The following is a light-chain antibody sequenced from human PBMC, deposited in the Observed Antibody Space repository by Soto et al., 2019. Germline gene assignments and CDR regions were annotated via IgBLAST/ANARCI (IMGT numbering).Light chain of an antibody. CDR1: QSIGDY. J-gene: IGKJ2*01. CDR2: AAS. CDR3: QHSYSSPPYT. Sequence: DIQMTQSPSSLSASVGDRVTITCRASQSIGDYLNWYQQKPGKAPKFLIYAASSLQNGVTSRFSGSGSGTDFTLTISNLQPEDFATYYCQHSYSSPPYTVGQGTKLEI. V-gene: IGKV1-39*01.